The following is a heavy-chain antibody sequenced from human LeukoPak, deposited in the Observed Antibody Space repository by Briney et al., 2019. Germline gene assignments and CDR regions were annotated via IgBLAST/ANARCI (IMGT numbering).Heavy chain of an antibody. Sequence: PSETLSLTCAVYGGSFSGYYWSWIRQPPGKGLEWIGEINHSGSTNYNPSLKSRVTISVDMSKNQFSLKLSSVTAADTAVYYCARRRGYDYTIDYWGQGTLVTVSS. CDR2: INHSGST. D-gene: IGHD5-12*01. CDR1: GGSFSGYY. J-gene: IGHJ4*02. CDR3: ARRRGYDYTIDY. V-gene: IGHV4-34*01.